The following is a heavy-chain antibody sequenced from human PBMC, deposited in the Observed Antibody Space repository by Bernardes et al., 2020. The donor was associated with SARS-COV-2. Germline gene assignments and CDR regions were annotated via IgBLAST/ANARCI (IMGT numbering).Heavy chain of an antibody. CDR2: INSDGSTT. V-gene: IGHV3-74*01. Sequence: GSLRLSCAASGFTFSSYWMHWVRQAPGKGLVWVSGINSDGSTTRYADSVKGRFTISRDNAKNTLYLQWNSLRAEDTAVYYCAKGHGSGWRGDYWGQGTLVTVSS. D-gene: IGHD6-19*01. CDR1: GFTFSSYW. J-gene: IGHJ4*02. CDR3: AKGHGSGWRGDY.